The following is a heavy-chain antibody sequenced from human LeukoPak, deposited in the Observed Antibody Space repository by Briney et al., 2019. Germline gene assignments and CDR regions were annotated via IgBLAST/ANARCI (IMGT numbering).Heavy chain of an antibody. V-gene: IGHV4-34*01. D-gene: IGHD5-18*01. CDR3: ARDVGHSYGYDYLDY. CDR2: INHSGST. CDR1: GGSFSSYY. Sequence: SETLSLTCAVYGGSFSSYYWSWIRQPPGKGLEWIGEINHSGSTNYNPSLKSRVTISVDTSKNQFSLKLSSVTAADTAVYYCARDVGHSYGYDYLDYWGQGTLVAVSS. J-gene: IGHJ4*02.